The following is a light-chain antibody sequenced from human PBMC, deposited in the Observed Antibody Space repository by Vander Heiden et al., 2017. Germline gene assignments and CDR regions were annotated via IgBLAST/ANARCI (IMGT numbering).Light chain of an antibody. J-gene: IGLJ2*01. Sequence: SVLTQPPSVSGAPGQRVPIPCTGSSSNIGAGYDVHWYQQLPGTAPKLLIYGNSNRHSGVPDRFSGSKSGTSASLAITGLQAEEEADYYCQSYDSSRSGVVFGGGTKLTVL. V-gene: IGLV1-40*01. CDR3: QSYDSSRSGVV. CDR1: SSNIGAGYD. CDR2: GNS.